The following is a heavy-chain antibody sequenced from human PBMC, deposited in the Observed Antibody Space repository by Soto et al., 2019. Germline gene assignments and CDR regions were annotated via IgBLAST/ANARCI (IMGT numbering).Heavy chain of an antibody. V-gene: IGHV1-69*01. CDR2: IIPIFGTA. CDR3: ASRYTYYDFWSGYPGALDY. J-gene: IGHJ4*02. Sequence: QVQLVQSGAEVKKPGSSVKVSCKASGGTFSSYAISWVRQAPGQGLEWMGGIIPIFGTANYAQKFQGRVKITADESTSPAYMELSSLRSEDTAVYYCASRYTYYDFWSGYPGALDYWGQGTLVTVSS. CDR1: GGTFSSYA. D-gene: IGHD3-3*01.